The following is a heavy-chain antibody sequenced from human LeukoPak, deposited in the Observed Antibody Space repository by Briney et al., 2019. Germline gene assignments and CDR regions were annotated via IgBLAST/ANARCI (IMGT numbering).Heavy chain of an antibody. Sequence: VSVKVSCKASGYTFTSYGISWVRQAPGQGLEWMGWISAYNGNTNYAQKLQGRVTMTTDTSTSTAYMELRSLRSDDTAVYYCARDRRTVTTYYYYYMDVWGKGTTVTVSS. D-gene: IGHD4-11*01. CDR1: GYTFTSYG. V-gene: IGHV1-18*01. CDR2: ISAYNGNT. CDR3: ARDRRTVTTYYYYYMDV. J-gene: IGHJ6*03.